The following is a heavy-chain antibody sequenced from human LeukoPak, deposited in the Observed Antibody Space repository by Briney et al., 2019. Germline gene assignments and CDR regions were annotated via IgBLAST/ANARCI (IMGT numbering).Heavy chain of an antibody. CDR1: GGSISSSNW. J-gene: IGHJ4*02. CDR3: ARLSGYSSSPTGFDY. CDR2: IYHSGST. Sequence: SETLSLTCAVSGGSISSSNWWSWVRQPPGKGLEWIGEIYHSGSTNYNPSLKSRVTISVDTSKNQFSLKLSSVTAADTAVYYCARLSGYSSSPTGFDYWGQGTLVTVSS. D-gene: IGHD6-13*01. V-gene: IGHV4-4*02.